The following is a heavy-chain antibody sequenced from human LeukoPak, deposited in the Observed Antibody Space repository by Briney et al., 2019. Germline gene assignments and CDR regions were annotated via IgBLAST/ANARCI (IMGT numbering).Heavy chain of an antibody. D-gene: IGHD3-10*01. J-gene: IGHJ4*02. CDR1: GFTFSSYW. V-gene: IGHV3-7*01. CDR3: TRAGLLWFGESKSDY. CDR2: INQDGGEK. Sequence: GGSLRLSCAASGFTFSSYWMTWVRQAPWKGLEWVANINQDGGEKYYVDSVKGRFTISRDNAKNSLYLQMNSLRAEDTAVYYCTRAGLLWFGESKSDYWGQGTLVTVSS.